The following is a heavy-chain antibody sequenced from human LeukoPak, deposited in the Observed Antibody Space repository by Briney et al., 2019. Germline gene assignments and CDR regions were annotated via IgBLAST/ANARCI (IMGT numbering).Heavy chain of an antibody. Sequence: SETLSLTCAVYGGSFSGYYWSWIRQPPGKGLEWIGEINHSGSTNYNPSLKSQVPISVETSTNQFSLNLSSVTAADTAVYFCARLPYSYVWGSGAYYFDYWGQGTLVTVSS. V-gene: IGHV4-34*01. CDR1: GGSFSGYY. J-gene: IGHJ4*02. CDR3: ARLPYSYVWGSGAYYFDY. CDR2: INHSGST. D-gene: IGHD3-16*01.